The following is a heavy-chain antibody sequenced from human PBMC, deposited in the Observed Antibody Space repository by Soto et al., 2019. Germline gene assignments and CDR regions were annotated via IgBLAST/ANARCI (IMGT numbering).Heavy chain of an antibody. Sequence: SETLSLTCTVSGGSMSGNYWSWIRQPPGKGLEWIGYIYYSGSTNYNPSLKSRVTISVDTSKNQFSLKLTSVTAADTAVYFCARGGWYVDDWGQGTLVTVSS. CDR3: ARGGWYVDD. V-gene: IGHV4-59*01. J-gene: IGHJ4*02. CDR2: IYYSGST. CDR1: GGSMSGNY. D-gene: IGHD6-19*01.